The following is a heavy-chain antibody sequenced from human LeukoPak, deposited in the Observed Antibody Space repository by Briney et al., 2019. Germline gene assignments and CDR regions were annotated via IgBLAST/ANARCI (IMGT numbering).Heavy chain of an antibody. CDR3: ARDKGGYSSSWSLDY. Sequence: GGSLRLSCAASGFTVSSNYMSWVRQAPGKGLEWVSVIYSGGSTYYADSVKGRFTISRDNSKNTLYLQMNSLRAEDTAVYYCARDKGGYSSSWSLDYWGQGTLVTVSS. CDR1: GFTVSSNY. D-gene: IGHD6-13*01. J-gene: IGHJ4*02. V-gene: IGHV3-53*01. CDR2: IYSGGST.